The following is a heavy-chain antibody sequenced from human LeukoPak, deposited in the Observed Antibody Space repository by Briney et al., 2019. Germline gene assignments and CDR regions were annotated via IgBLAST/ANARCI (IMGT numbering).Heavy chain of an antibody. CDR1: GGSISSSNW. D-gene: IGHD4-17*01. CDR2: IYHSGST. CDR3: ASADYGDYDLDY. J-gene: IGHJ4*02. Sequence: SETLSLTFAVSGGSISSSNWWSWVRQPPGKGLEWIGEIYHSGSTNYNPSLKSRVTISVDKSKNQFSLKLSSVTAADTAVYYCASADYGDYDLDYWGQGTLVTVSS. V-gene: IGHV4-4*02.